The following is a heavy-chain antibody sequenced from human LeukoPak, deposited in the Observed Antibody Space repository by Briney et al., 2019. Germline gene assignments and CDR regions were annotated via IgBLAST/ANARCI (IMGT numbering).Heavy chain of an antibody. CDR2: IKQDGSEK. D-gene: IGHD3-3*01. CDR1: GFTFSSSW. J-gene: IGHJ4*02. V-gene: IGHV3-7*01. CDR3: ARLREIPVFGVVTKSTSYFDY. Sequence: PGGSLRLSCAASGFTFSSSWMTWVRQAPGKGLEWVANIKQDGSEKYYVDSVKGRFTISRDNAKNSLYLQMNSLRAEDTAVYYCARLREIPVFGVVTKSTSYFDYWGQGTLVTVSS.